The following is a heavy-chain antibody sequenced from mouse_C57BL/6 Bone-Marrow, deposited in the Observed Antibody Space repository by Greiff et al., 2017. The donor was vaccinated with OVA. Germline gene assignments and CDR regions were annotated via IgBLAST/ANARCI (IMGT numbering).Heavy chain of an antibody. J-gene: IGHJ1*03. D-gene: IGHD1-1*01. CDR2: ISNGGGST. CDR1: GFTFSDYY. CDR3: ARQNYYGSSYRGYFDV. Sequence: EVQGVESGGGLVQPGGSLKLSCAASGFTFSDYYMYWVRQTPEKRLEWVAYISNGGGSTYYPDTVKGRFTISRDNAKNTLYLQMSRLKSEDTAMYYCARQNYYGSSYRGYFDVWGTGTTVTVSS. V-gene: IGHV5-12*01.